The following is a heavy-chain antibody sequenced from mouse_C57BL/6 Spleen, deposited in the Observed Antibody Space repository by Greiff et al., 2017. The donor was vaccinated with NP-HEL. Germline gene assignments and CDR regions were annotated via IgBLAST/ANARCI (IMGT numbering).Heavy chain of an antibody. CDR1: GFTFSSYG. V-gene: IGHV5-6*02. J-gene: IGHJ4*01. CDR3: ARREDFYYAMDY. Sequence: EVKVVESGGDLVKPGGSLKLSCAASGFTFSSYGMSWVRQTPDKRLEWVATISSGGSYTYYPDSVKGRFTISRDNAKNTLYLQMSSLKSEDTAMYYCARREDFYYAMDYWGQGTSVTVSS. CDR2: ISSGGSYT.